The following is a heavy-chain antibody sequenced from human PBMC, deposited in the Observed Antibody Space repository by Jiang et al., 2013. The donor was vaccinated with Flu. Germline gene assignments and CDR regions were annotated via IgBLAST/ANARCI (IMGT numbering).Heavy chain of an antibody. CDR1: GYTFTSYD. J-gene: IGHJ5*02. CDR2: MNPNSGNT. Sequence: GAEVKKPGASVKVSCKASGYTFTSYDINWMRQATGQGLEWMGWMNPNSGNTGYAQKFQGRVTMTRNTSISTAYMELSSLRSEDTAVYYCARTNYDILTGNQINWFDPWGREPWSPSPQ. CDR3: ARTNYDILTGNQINWFDP. D-gene: IGHD3-9*01. V-gene: IGHV1-8*01.